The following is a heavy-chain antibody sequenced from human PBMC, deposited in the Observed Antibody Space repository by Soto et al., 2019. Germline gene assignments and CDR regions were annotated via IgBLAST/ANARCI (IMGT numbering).Heavy chain of an antibody. V-gene: IGHV3-30-3*01. J-gene: IGHJ4*02. D-gene: IGHD3-3*01. CDR2: ISYDGSNK. CDR1: GFTFSSYA. CDR3: ARDTIFGVVIHYYFDY. Sequence: VQLVESGGGVVQPGRSLRLSCAASGFTFSSYAMHWVRQAPGKGLEWVAVISYDGSNKYYADSVKGRFTISRDNSKNTLYLQMNSLRAEDTAVYYCARDTIFGVVIHYYFDYWGQGTLVTVSS.